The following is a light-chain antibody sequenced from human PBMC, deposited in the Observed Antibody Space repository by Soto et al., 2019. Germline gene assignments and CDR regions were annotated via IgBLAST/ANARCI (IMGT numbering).Light chain of an antibody. Sequence: EIVMTHSQGTLSLSPLERASLXWRASQSLSSYLAWYQQKPGQAPRLLISDASDRATGIPDRFSGSGSGTDFTLTISRLVPEDFAVYYCQQYGDSPVTFGQGTKVDIK. CDR3: QQYGDSPVT. J-gene: IGKJ1*01. CDR2: DAS. V-gene: IGKV3-20*01. CDR1: QSLSSY.